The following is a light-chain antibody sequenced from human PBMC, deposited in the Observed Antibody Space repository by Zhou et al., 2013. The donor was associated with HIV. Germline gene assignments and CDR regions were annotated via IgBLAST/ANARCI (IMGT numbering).Light chain of an antibody. CDR1: QNVGSW. Sequence: DIQVTQSPSYLSAFVGDRVTISCRASQNVGSWLAWYQQKPGKAPKVLIYGASSLQSGVPSRFSGSGSGTNFTLTISSLQPEDFATYSCLQAMSLPWTFGQGTKVEIK. CDR2: GAS. CDR3: LQAMSLPWT. J-gene: IGKJ1*01. V-gene: IGKV1-12*01.